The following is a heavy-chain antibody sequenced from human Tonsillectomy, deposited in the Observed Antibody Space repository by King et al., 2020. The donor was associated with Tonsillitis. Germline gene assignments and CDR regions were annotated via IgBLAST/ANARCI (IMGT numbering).Heavy chain of an antibody. V-gene: IGHV3-23*03. J-gene: IGHJ4*02. CDR3: AKDEVPGYYDSSGYYVV. CDR2: IYSTYST. Sequence: VQLVESGGGLVQPGGSLRLSCAASGFTFSSYAMSRVRQAPGKGLEWVSVIYSTYSTYYTDSVKGRFTISRDNSKNTLYLQMNSLRAEDTAVYYCAKDEVPGYYDSSGYYVVWGQGTLVTVSS. CDR1: GFTFSSYA. D-gene: IGHD3-22*01.